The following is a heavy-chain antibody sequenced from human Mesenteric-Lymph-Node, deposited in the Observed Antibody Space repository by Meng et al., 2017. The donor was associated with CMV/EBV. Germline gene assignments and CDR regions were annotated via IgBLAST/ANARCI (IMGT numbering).Heavy chain of an antibody. D-gene: IGHD6-6*01. CDR1: GGTLRSYA. J-gene: IGHJ6*02. V-gene: IGHV1-69*05. CDR2: IIPIFGTP. CDR3: ARGEGSSSPFYYYYGMDV. Sequence: SVKVSCKASGGTLRSYAISWVRQAPGQGLEWMGGIIPIFGTPNYAQKFQGRVTITTDESTSTAYMELSSLRSEDTAVYYCARGEGSSSPFYYYYGMDVWGQGTTVTVSS.